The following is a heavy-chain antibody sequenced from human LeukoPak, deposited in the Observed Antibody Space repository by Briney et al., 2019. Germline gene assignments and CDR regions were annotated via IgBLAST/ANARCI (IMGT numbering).Heavy chain of an antibody. CDR2: IYYTGST. J-gene: IGHJ4*02. V-gene: IGHV4-59*01. CDR3: ARIRRDGYSHFDY. Sequence: SETLSLTRTVSGGSISSYYWSWIRQPPGKGLEWIGYIYYTGSTNYNPSLKSRVTISVDTSKNQFSLKLSSVTAADTAVYFCARIRRDGYSHFDYWGQGTLVTVSS. CDR1: GGSISSYY. D-gene: IGHD5-24*01.